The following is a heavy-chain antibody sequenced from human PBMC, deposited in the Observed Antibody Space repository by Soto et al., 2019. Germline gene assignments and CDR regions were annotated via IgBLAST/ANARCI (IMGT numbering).Heavy chain of an antibody. V-gene: IGHV3-30*18. J-gene: IGHJ3*02. CDR1: GFTFSTYG. D-gene: IGHD1-1*01. CDR2: ISNDGSNE. Sequence: VQLVESGGGVVQPGRSLRLSCAASGFTFSTYGMHWVRQAPGKGLEWVAIISNDGSNEYYTDSVKGRFTISRDNSKSTLYLQMNSLRAEDTAVYYCAKGTTGTMVAAFDIWGQGTMVTVSS. CDR3: AKGTTGTMVAAFDI.